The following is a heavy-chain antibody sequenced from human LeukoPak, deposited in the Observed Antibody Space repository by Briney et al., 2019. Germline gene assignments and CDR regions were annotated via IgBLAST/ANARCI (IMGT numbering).Heavy chain of an antibody. D-gene: IGHD6-13*01. CDR2: IYYSGST. Sequence: PSETLSLACTVSGGSISRYYWSWIRQPPGKGLEWIGYIYYSGSTNYNPSLKSRVTISVDTSKNQFSQKLSSVTAADTAVYYCARDLAAAGTRWFDPWGQGTLVTVSS. V-gene: IGHV4-59*01. CDR1: GGSISRYY. CDR3: ARDLAAAGTRWFDP. J-gene: IGHJ5*02.